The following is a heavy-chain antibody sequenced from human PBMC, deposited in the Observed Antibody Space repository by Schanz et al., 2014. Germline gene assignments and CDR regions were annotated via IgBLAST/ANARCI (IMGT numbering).Heavy chain of an antibody. V-gene: IGHV3-23*01. Sequence: EVQLLESGGGLVQPGGSLRLSCAASGFTFSSYAMSWVRQAPGKGLEWVSALSGSGGSTYYADSVKDRFTISRDNAKNSLYLQMNSLRAEDTAVYYCAREQIMAAAGLVDYWGHGTLVTVSS. D-gene: IGHD6-13*01. CDR2: LSGSGGST. CDR3: AREQIMAAAGLVDY. J-gene: IGHJ4*01. CDR1: GFTFSSYA.